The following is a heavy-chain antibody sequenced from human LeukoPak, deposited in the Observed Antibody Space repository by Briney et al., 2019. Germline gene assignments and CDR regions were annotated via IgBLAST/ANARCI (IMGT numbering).Heavy chain of an antibody. CDR3: ARAVVPAAFDY. V-gene: IGHV3-74*01. CDR2: ITSDGTTT. J-gene: IGHJ4*02. Sequence: GGSLRLSYAASGFTFSSSWMHWVRQVPGKGPVWVSGITSDGTTTRYADSMKGRFTISRDNAKNTVYLQMNSLRVEDTAVYYCARAVVPAAFDYWGQGTLVTVSS. CDR1: GFTFSSSW. D-gene: IGHD2-2*01.